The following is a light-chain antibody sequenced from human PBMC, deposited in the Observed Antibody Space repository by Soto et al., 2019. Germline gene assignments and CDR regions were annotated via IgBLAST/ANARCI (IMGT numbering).Light chain of an antibody. CDR1: ESLVFSDGNTY. CDR3: VQGTHWPRT. J-gene: IGKJ1*01. CDR2: KVS. Sequence: DVAMTQSPLFLPVTLGQPASISCRSSESLVFSDGNTYLTWLHQRPGQSPRRLIYKVSKRGSGVPDRFSGSGSGTDFTLKISRVEAEDVGLYYCVQGTHWPRTFGQGTKVEIK. V-gene: IGKV2-30*01.